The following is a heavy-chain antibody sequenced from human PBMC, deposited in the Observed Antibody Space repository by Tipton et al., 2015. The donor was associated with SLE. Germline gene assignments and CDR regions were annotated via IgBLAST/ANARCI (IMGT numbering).Heavy chain of an antibody. Sequence: QLVQSGAEVRKPGASVKVSCTASGYTFTTYFITWVRQAPGQGLEWMGWISAYNGNRKYAKKVQVRVTMTTDTSTSTAYLELRSLRSDDTAVYYCARDRGGDAFDIWGQGTMVTVSS. CDR3: ARDRGGDAFDI. D-gene: IGHD3-10*01. V-gene: IGHV1-18*04. CDR1: GYTFTTYF. CDR2: ISAYNGNR. J-gene: IGHJ3*02.